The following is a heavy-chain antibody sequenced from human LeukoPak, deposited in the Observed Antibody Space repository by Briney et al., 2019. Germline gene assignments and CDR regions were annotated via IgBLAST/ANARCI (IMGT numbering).Heavy chain of an antibody. Sequence: SETLSLTCTVSGCTISSYYMSWIRQPPGKGLEWIGYIYYSGSTNYNPSLKSRVTISEDTSKNQFSLKLSSVTAADTTVYYCAKVSGGNSDCFDPWGQGTLVTVSS. J-gene: IGHJ5*02. CDR1: GCTISSYY. D-gene: IGHD4-23*01. CDR3: AKVSGGNSDCFDP. CDR2: IYYSGST. V-gene: IGHV4-59*01.